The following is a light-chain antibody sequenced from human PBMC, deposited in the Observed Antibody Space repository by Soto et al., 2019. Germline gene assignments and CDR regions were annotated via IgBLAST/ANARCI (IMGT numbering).Light chain of an antibody. V-gene: IGKV3-20*01. CDR2: GAS. J-gene: IGKJ4*01. Sequence: IVLTQSPGTLSLSPGERAILSCRASQSVSSSYLAWYQQKPGHAPRLLIYGASSMATGIPDRFSGSGSGTDFTLTISRLEPEDFAVYYCQQYGSSPLTFGGGTKLEIK. CDR3: QQYGSSPLT. CDR1: QSVSSSY.